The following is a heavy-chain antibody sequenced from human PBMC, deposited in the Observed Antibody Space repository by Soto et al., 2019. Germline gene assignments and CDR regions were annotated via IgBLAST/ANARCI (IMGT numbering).Heavy chain of an antibody. CDR2: ISYDGSNK. Sequence: VGSLRLSCAASGFTFSSYAMHWVRQAPGKGLEWVAVISYDGSNKYYADSVKGRFTISRDNSKNTLYLQMNSLRAEDTAVYYCARGGRLDTAMDLPIDYWGQGTLVTVSS. CDR1: GFTFSSYA. J-gene: IGHJ4*02. V-gene: IGHV3-30-3*01. D-gene: IGHD5-18*01. CDR3: ARGGRLDTAMDLPIDY.